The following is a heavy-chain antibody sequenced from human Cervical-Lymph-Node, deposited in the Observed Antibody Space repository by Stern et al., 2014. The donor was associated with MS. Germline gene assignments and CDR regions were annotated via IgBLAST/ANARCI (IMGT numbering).Heavy chain of an antibody. CDR2: ISPKNGNT. CDR3: ARDLCNTWYVGSWFDP. Sequence: VQLVESGTEVKKPGASVKVSCQTSGYTFTTHDINWLRQAPGEGLEWMGQISPKNGNTHYAQKVQGRVPLTADTPTSTAYMDLRSLRSDDTAVYYCARDLCNTWYVGSWFDPWGQGTLVIVSS. CDR1: GYTFTTHD. J-gene: IGHJ5*02. V-gene: IGHV1-18*04. D-gene: IGHD1-26*01.